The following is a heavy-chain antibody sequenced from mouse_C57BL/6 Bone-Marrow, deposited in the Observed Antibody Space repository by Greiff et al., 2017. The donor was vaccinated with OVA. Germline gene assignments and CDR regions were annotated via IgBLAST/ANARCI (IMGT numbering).Heavy chain of an antibody. CDR3: ARPESSYWYFDV. J-gene: IGHJ1*03. Sequence: DVMLVESGGGLVKPGGSLKLSCAASGFTFSDYGMHWVRQAPEKGLEWVAYISSGSSTIYYADTVKGRFTISRDNAKNTLFLQMTSLRSEDTAMYYCARPESSYWYFDVWGTGTTVTVSS. V-gene: IGHV5-17*01. CDR1: GFTFSDYG. CDR2: ISSGSSTI.